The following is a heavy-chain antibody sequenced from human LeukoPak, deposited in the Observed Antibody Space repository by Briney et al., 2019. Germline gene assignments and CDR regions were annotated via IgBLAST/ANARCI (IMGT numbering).Heavy chain of an antibody. CDR1: GESFSGYY. D-gene: IGHD5-18*01. CDR2: INHSGST. V-gene: IGHV4-34*01. Sequence: SETLSLTCAVYGESFSGYYWSWIRQPPGKGLEWIGEINHSGSTNYNPSLKSRVTISVDTSKNQFSLKLSSVTAADTAVYYCARDMSRYNYGSFDCWGRGTLVTVSS. CDR3: ARDMSRYNYGSFDC. J-gene: IGHJ4*02.